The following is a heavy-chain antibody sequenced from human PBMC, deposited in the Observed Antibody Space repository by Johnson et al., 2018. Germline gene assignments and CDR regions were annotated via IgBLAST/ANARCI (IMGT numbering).Heavy chain of an antibody. V-gene: IGHV3-11*04. D-gene: IGHD5-12*01. CDR2: ISSSGYTI. Sequence: QVQLQESGGGVVQPGGSXRLSCAASGFTFSDYYMSWFRQAPGKGLEWVSYISSSGYTIHYADSVKGRFTISRDNAKNSLYLQMKSRRAEDTAVYYCARVYGGYGYYWGQGTLVTVSS. CDR1: GFTFSDYY. J-gene: IGHJ4*02. CDR3: ARVYGGYGYY.